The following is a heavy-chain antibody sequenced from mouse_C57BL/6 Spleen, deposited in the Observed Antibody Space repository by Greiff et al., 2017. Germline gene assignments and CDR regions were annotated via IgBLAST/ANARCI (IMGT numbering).Heavy chain of an antibody. V-gene: IGHV1-4*01. CDR2: INLSSGYP. CDR3: ARDYDYGVPFAY. D-gene: IGHD2-4*01. Sequence: QVQLQQSGAELARPGASVKMSCKASGYTFTSYTMHWVKQRPGPGLEWIGYINLSSGYPKYNQKFKDKATLTADKSSSTAYMQLSSLTSEDSAVYYCARDYDYGVPFAYWGQGTLVTVSA. CDR1: GYTFTSYT. J-gene: IGHJ3*01.